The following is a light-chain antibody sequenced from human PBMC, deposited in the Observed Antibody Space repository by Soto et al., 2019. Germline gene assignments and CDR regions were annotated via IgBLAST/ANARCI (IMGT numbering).Light chain of an antibody. Sequence: EIVMTQSPATLSVSPGERATLSCRASQSVFSNLAWYQQEPGQAPRLLLSGASTRASGVPARFSGSGSGTEFTLTISSLQSEDFAVYYCQQYNSWPQTFGQGTKVEI. CDR2: GAS. CDR3: QQYNSWPQT. J-gene: IGKJ1*01. CDR1: QSVFSN. V-gene: IGKV3-15*01.